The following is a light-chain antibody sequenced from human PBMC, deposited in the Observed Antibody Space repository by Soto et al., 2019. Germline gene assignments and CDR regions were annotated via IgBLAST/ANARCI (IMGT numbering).Light chain of an antibody. CDR3: SSYTNRRTY. V-gene: IGLV2-14*01. J-gene: IGLJ1*01. Sequence: HCSLTRPASGFGSPGQPIINSSTGTSRDIGGYNYVSRYPQHPGHGPKRMSYEFSNRRSRVSSRFSGAKSGKKAALTISGLQGDDEGDSYCSSYTNRRTYFGTGTKVTVL. CDR2: EFS. CDR1: SRDIGGYNY.